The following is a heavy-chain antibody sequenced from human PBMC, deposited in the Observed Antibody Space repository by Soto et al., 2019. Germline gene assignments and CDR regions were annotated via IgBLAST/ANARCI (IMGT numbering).Heavy chain of an antibody. V-gene: IGHV4-59*01. D-gene: IGHD6-13*01. CDR1: GVSISSYY. J-gene: IGHJ4*02. Sequence: QVQLQESGPGLVKPSETLSLTCTVSGVSISSYYWSWIRQPPGKGLEWIGYIYYSGSTNYNPSLKSRVTISVDTSKNQFSVKLSSVTAAHTAVYYCARAGWSSSWYFDYWGQGTLVTVSS. CDR2: IYYSGST. CDR3: ARAGWSSSWYFDY.